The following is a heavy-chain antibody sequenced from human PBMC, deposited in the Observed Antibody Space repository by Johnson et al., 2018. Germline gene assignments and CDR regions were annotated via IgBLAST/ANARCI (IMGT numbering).Heavy chain of an antibody. CDR3: ARGLPPRFPYYYGMDV. J-gene: IGHJ6*02. CDR1: GFTFGDYA. V-gene: IGHV3-49*05. Sequence: QLVESGGGLVKPGRSLRLSCTASGFTFGDYAMSWFRQAPGKGLEWVGFIRSKAYGGTTEYAASVKGRFTISRDDSKSIAYLQMNSLKTEDTAVYYCARGLPPRFPYYYGMDVWGQGTTVTVSS. D-gene: IGHD3-10*01. CDR2: IRSKAYGGTT.